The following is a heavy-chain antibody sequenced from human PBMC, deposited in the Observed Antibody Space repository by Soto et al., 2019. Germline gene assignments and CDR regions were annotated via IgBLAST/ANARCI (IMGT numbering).Heavy chain of an antibody. D-gene: IGHD3-22*01. CDR1: GGSISSGDYY. J-gene: IGHJ3*02. CDR3: ARVDRVAKDDAFDI. Sequence: TLSLTCSVSGGSISSGDYYWSWIRQPPGKGLEWIGYIYYSGSTYYNPSLKSRVTISVDTSKNQFSLKLSSVTAADTAVYYCARVDRVAKDDAFDIWGQGTMVTVSS. CDR2: IYYSGST. V-gene: IGHV4-30-4*01.